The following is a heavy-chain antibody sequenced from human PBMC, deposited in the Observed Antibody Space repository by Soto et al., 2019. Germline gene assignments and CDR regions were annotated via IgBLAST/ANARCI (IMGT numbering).Heavy chain of an antibody. J-gene: IGHJ4*02. V-gene: IGHV1-45*02. CDR3: ATAFPSNEFDY. D-gene: IGHD1-1*01. Sequence: GASVKVSLKASGYTFTYRYLHWVRQAPGQALEWMGWITPFNGNTNYAQKFQDRVTITRDRSMSTAYMELSSLRSEDTAMYYCATAFPSNEFDYWGQGTLVTVSS. CDR2: ITPFNGNT. CDR1: GYTFTYRY.